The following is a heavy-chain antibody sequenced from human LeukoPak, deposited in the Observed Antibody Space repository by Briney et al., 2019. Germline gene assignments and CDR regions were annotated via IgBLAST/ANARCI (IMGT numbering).Heavy chain of an antibody. CDR1: GYTFTSYD. V-gene: IGHV1-8*01. CDR3: ARGQDCSGGSCSKSFDY. J-gene: IGHJ4*02. CDR2: MSPNSGNT. Sequence: ASVKVSCKASGYTFTSYDINWVRQATGQGLEWTGWMSPNSGNTGYAQKFRGRVTMTRNTSIITAYMELSSLRSEDTAVYYCARGQDCSGGSCSKSFDYWGQGTLVTVSS. D-gene: IGHD2-15*01.